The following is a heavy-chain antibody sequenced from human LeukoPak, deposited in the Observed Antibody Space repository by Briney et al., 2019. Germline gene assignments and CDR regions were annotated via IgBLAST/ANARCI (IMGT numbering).Heavy chain of an antibody. V-gene: IGHV1-2*06. J-gene: IGHJ4*02. CDR3: ARDWPYSSSSSDY. CDR2: INPNSGGT. CDR1: GYTFTGYY. Sequence: ASVKVSCKASGYTFTGYYLHWVRQAPGHGLEWMGRINPNSGGTNFAQKFQGRVTMTRDTSISTAYMELSSLRSEDTAIYYCARDWPYSSSSSDYWGQGTLVTVSS. D-gene: IGHD6-6*01.